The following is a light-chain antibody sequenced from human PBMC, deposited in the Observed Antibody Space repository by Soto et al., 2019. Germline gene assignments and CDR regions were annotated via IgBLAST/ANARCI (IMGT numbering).Light chain of an antibody. V-gene: IGLV2-11*01. Sequence: QSALTQPHSVSGSPGQSVTISCTGTSSDVGGYIFVSWYQQRPGKAPKLMIYDVNKRPSGVPDRFSGSKSGNTASLTISGLQAEYEADYFCCSYAGSYTWMFGGGTKLTVL. CDR3: CSYAGSYTWM. J-gene: IGLJ3*02. CDR2: DVN. CDR1: SSDVGGYIF.